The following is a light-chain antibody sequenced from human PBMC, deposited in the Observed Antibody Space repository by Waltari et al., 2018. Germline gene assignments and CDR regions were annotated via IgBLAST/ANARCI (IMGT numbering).Light chain of an antibody. CDR3: QLYYSSPPT. CDR1: QSVLYTSNNKNF. CDR2: WAS. Sequence: DIVMTQSPDSLAVSLGERATINCESSQSVLYTSNNKNFLAWYQQKPGQPPKLLIYWASTRESGVPDRFSGSGSGTDFTLTISSLQAEDVAVYYCQLYYSSPPTFGGGTKVEIK. J-gene: IGKJ4*01. V-gene: IGKV4-1*01.